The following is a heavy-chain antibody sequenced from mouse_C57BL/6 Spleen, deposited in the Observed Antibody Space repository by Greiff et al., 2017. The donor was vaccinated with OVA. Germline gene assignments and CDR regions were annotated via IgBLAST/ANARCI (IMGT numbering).Heavy chain of an antibody. Sequence: EVKLMESGGDLVKPGGSLKLSCAASGFTFSSYGMSWVRQTPDKRLEWVATISSGGSYTYYPDSVKGRFTISRDNAKNTLYLQMSSLRSEDADMDYCARLDGYDWYFDVWGTGTTVTVSS. J-gene: IGHJ1*03. CDR2: ISSGGSYT. D-gene: IGHD2-3*01. CDR1: GFTFSSYG. CDR3: ARLDGYDWYFDV. V-gene: IGHV5-6*01.